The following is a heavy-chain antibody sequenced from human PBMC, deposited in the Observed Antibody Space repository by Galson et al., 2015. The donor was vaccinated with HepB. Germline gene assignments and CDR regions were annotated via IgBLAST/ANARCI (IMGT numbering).Heavy chain of an antibody. CDR3: ARGGTYDYFDY. Sequence: SLRLSCAASGFTFSNYYMSWIRQAPGKGLEWVSYISSGGSTIDYADSVKGRFTISRDNTKNSLYLQMNSLRAEDTAVYYCARGGTYDYFDYWGQGTLVTVSS. J-gene: IGHJ4*02. V-gene: IGHV3-11*01. CDR2: ISSGGSTI. D-gene: IGHD4-17*01. CDR1: GFTFSNYY.